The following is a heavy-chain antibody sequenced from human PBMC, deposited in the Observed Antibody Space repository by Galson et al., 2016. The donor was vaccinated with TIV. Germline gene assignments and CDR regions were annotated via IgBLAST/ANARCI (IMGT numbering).Heavy chain of an antibody. D-gene: IGHD1/OR15-1a*01. J-gene: IGHJ6*02. CDR2: ISRRGFNT. CDR3: AKEAGTDYYYGIDV. Sequence: SLRLSCAASGFIFNSFAMRWVRQAPGKGLQWVSAISRRGFNTYYADSAKGRFTISRDNSKNTLYLQMNSVRADDTAVYYCAKEAGTDYYYGIDVWGQGTTVTVSS. V-gene: IGHV3-23*01. CDR1: GFIFNSFA.